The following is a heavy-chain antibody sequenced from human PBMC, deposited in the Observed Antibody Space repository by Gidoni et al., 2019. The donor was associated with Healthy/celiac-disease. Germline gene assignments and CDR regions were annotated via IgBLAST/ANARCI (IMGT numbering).Heavy chain of an antibody. D-gene: IGHD1-26*01. V-gene: IGHV3-48*01. CDR3: ARLSLVVATTAFGFAY. Sequence: EVPLVEYGGGLVQPGGSLRLSCAASGLTFSSDSMNWVRQATGKGLDWVSYISSSSSTIYYADSLKGRFTISRDNAKNSLYLQMTSLSAEYTAVYYCARLSLVVATTAFGFAYWGQGTLVTVSS. J-gene: IGHJ4*02. CDR2: ISSSSSTI. CDR1: GLTFSSDS.